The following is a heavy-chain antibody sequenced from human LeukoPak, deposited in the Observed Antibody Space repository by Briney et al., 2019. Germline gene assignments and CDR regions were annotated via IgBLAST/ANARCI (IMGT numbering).Heavy chain of an antibody. CDR1: GGTFSSYA. CDR3: AREKDTAMVTSLDY. Sequence: ASVKVSCKASGGTFSSYAISWVRQAPGQGLEWMGGIIPIFGTANYAQKFQGRVTITADESTSTAYMELSSLRSEDTAVYYCAREKDTAMVTSLDYWGQGTLVTVSS. CDR2: IIPIFGTA. J-gene: IGHJ4*02. D-gene: IGHD5-18*01. V-gene: IGHV1-69*13.